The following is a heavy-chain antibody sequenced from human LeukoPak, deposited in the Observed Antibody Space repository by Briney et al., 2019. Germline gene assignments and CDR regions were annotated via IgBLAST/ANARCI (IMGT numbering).Heavy chain of an antibody. CDR2: IYYSGST. CDR3: ARESGTGWSDP. Sequence: SETLSLTCTVSGGSISSGDYYWSWIRQPPGKGLEWIGYIYYSGSTYYNPSLKSRVTISVDTSKNQFSLKLSSVTAADTAVYYCARESGTGWSDPWGQGTLVTVSS. V-gene: IGHV4-30-4*08. CDR1: GGSISSGDYY. J-gene: IGHJ5*02.